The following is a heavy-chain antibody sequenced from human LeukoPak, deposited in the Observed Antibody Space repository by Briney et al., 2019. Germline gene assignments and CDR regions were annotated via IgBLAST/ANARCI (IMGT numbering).Heavy chain of an antibody. CDR1: GGSISSSSYY. CDR2: IYYSGST. D-gene: IGHD2-15*01. Sequence: SETLSLTCTVSGGSISSSSYYWGWIRQPPGKGLEWIGSIYYSGSTHYNPSLKSRVTISVDTSKNQFSLKLSSVTAADTAVYYCARVVVAATYYFDYWGQGTLVTVSS. CDR3: ARVVVAATYYFDY. J-gene: IGHJ4*02. V-gene: IGHV4-39*01.